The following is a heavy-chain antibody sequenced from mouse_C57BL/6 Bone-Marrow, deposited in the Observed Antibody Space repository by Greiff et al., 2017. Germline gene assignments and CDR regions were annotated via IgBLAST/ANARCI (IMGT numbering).Heavy chain of an antibody. CDR3: ASSNWGRVVDY. CDR2: IDPEDGET. J-gene: IGHJ2*01. V-gene: IGHV14-2*01. D-gene: IGHD4-1*01. Sequence: VQLKQSGAELVKPGASVKLSCTASGFNIKDSYLHWVKQRTEQGLEWIGRIDPEDGETKSAPKLHGKATITADTSSNTADLQLSSLTSEDTAVYYCASSNWGRVVDYWGQGTTLTVSS. CDR1: GFNIKDSY.